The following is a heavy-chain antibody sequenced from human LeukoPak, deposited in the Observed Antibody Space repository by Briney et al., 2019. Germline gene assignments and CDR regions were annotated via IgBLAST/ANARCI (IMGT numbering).Heavy chain of an antibody. D-gene: IGHD3-16*01. CDR1: GFTFSESW. J-gene: IGHJ6*02. CDR3: ATYTHWVAGDV. CDR2: MNKDGSEK. V-gene: IGHV3-7*01. Sequence: PGGSLRLSCAASGFTFSESWMSCVRQATGKGLEWVAKMNKDGSEKDYVDSVKGRFTISRDNARESLYLQMSSLRAEDTAVYYCATYTHWVAGDVWGHGTTVTVSS.